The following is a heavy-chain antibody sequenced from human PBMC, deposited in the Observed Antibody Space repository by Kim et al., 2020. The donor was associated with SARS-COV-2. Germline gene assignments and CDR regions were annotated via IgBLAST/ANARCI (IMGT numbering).Heavy chain of an antibody. J-gene: IGHJ4*02. D-gene: IGHD3-16*01. V-gene: IGHV3-73*01. Sequence: YAASVKGRFTISRDDSKNTAYLQMNSLKTEDTAVYYCTRYHDFGPWGCDYWGQGTLVTVSS. CDR3: TRYHDFGPWGCDY.